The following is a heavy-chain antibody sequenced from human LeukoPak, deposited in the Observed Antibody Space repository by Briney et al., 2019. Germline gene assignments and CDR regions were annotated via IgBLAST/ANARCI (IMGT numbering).Heavy chain of an antibody. Sequence: GGSLRLSCAASGFTFSSYAMSWVRQAPGKGLEWVSAISGSGGSTYYADSVKGRFTISRDNSKNTLYLQMNSLRAEDTAVYYCAKEGIVSSSPFGRYYYYMDVWGKGTTVTVSS. J-gene: IGHJ6*03. CDR2: ISGSGGST. V-gene: IGHV3-23*01. CDR3: AKEGIVSSSPFGRYYYYMDV. D-gene: IGHD6-13*01. CDR1: GFTFSSYA.